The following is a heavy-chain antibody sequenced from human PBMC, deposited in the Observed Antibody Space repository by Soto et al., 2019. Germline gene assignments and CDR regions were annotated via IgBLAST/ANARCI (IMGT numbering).Heavy chain of an antibody. J-gene: IGHJ6*02. CDR1: GFTFSSYG. CDR3: AKDRVAEAGAGKSQNYPMDV. D-gene: IGHD6-13*01. CDR2: ISYDGSNK. V-gene: IGHV3-30*18. Sequence: GGSQRLSCAASGFTFSSYGMHWVRQAPGKGLEWVADISYDGSNKYYADSVKGRFTISRDTSKNTLYLQMNSLRDEDTAVYYGAKDRVAEAGAGKSQNYPMDVWGQGTTVTVSS.